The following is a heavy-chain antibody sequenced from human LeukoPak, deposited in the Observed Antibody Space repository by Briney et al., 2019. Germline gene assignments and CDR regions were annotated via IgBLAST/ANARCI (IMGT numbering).Heavy chain of an antibody. J-gene: IGHJ4*02. CDR3: AGLEGRYSTDWFYFFDY. V-gene: IGHV4-34*01. Sequence: PSETLSLTCAVYGGSLSGYYWSWIRQPPGKGLEWIGEMYLGGTTNFNPSLKSRVTILIDKSKNQLSLQLTSVTAADTAVYYCAGLEGRYSTDWFYFFDYWGQGALVTVSS. CDR1: GGSLSGYY. D-gene: IGHD6-19*01. CDR2: MYLGGTT.